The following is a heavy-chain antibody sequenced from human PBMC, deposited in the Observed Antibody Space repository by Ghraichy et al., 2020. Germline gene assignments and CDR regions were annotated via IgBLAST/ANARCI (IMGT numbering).Heavy chain of an antibody. CDR3: ARDGYDFWSGYYGPGYYYYGMDV. CDR1: GFTVSSNY. V-gene: IGHV3-66*01. Sequence: GGSLRLSCAASGFTVSSNYMSWVRQAPGKGLEWVSVIYSGGSTYYADSVKGRFTISRDNSKNTLYLQMNSLRAEDTAVYYCARDGYDFWSGYYGPGYYYYGMDVWGQGTTVTVSS. J-gene: IGHJ6*02. CDR2: IYSGGST. D-gene: IGHD3-3*01.